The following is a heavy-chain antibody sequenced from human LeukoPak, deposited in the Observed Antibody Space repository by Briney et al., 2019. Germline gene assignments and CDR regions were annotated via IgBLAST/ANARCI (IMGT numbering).Heavy chain of an antibody. Sequence: GGSLRLSCAASGFTFSNAWMSWVRQAPGKGLEWVGFIRSEIYGGTPEYAASVKGRFTISRDDSKGIAYLRMNSLKTEDTALYYCTRDQTPYYWGQGTLVTVSS. V-gene: IGHV3-49*04. CDR3: TRDQTPYY. CDR1: GFTFSNAW. CDR2: IRSEIYGGTP. J-gene: IGHJ4*02.